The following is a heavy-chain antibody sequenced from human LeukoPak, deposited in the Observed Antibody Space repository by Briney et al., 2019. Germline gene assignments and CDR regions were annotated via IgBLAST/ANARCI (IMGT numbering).Heavy chain of an antibody. J-gene: IGHJ4*02. CDR1: GGSLTNYY. Sequence: PSETLSLTCTVSGGSLTNYYWSWIRQPPGKGLDWIGHIYYSGSTNYNPSLKSRVTISLDTSKNQFSLKVISVTAADTAVYYCARAPIAVAGKVVFDYWGQGTLVTVSS. D-gene: IGHD6-19*01. CDR3: ARAPIAVAGKVVFDY. CDR2: IYYSGST. V-gene: IGHV4-59*01.